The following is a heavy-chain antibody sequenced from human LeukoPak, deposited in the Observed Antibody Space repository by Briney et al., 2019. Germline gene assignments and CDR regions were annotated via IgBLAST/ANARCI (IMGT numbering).Heavy chain of an antibody. Sequence: GESLKISCQRSGYSFTTYWIGWVRQMPGKGLEWVGFINPTDSDATYSPSFQGQVIISADKSISTAYLQWSSLKASDTAMYYCARAWSLDYWGQGTLVTVSS. J-gene: IGHJ4*02. CDR2: INPTDSDA. CDR3: ARAWSLDY. CDR1: GYSFTTYW. V-gene: IGHV5-51*01. D-gene: IGHD2-15*01.